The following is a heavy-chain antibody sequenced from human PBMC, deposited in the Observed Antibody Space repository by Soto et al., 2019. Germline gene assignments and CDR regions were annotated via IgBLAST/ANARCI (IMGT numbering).Heavy chain of an antibody. V-gene: IGHV1-18*01. CDR3: ARGRYGDY. D-gene: IGHD1-1*01. CDR1: GCTFTSYG. J-gene: IGHJ4*01. CDR2: ISAHNGNT. Sequence: QVHRVQSGAEVKKPGASVKVSCKCSGCTFTSYGITWVRQAPGQGLEWMGWISAHNGNTDYAQKLQGRVTVTRDTSTSTAYMELRSLRSDDTAVYYCARGRYGDYWGQEPWSPSPQ.